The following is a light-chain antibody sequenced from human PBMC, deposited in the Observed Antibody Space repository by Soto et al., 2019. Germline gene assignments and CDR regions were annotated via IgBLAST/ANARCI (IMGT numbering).Light chain of an antibody. J-gene: IGKJ2*01. V-gene: IGKV1-5*03. CDR2: GAS. CDR3: QQYNSYT. Sequence: DIQMTQSPSTLSASVGDRVTITCRASQSIRNWLAWYQQKPGKAPKLLIFGASGVESGVPSRFSGSGSGTEFTLTISSLQSDDFATYCCQQYNSYTFGQGTKLEIK. CDR1: QSIRNW.